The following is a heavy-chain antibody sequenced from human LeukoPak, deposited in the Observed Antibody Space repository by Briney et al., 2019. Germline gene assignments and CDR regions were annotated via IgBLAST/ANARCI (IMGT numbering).Heavy chain of an antibody. V-gene: IGHV3-53*01. D-gene: IGHD3-22*01. CDR2: IYRDGRT. J-gene: IGHJ4*02. CDR3: ATESGYFDSGGYFDS. CDR1: GFSVSSKY. Sequence: PGGSLRLSCAASGFSVSSKYMSWVRQAPGKGLEWVSVIYRDGRTYYADSVKGRSTISRDNSKNTLYLQMNSLRAEDTARYYCATESGYFDSGGYFDSWGQGTLVTVSS.